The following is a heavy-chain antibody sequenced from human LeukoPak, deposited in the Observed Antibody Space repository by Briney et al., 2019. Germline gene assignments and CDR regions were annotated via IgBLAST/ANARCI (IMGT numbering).Heavy chain of an antibody. J-gene: IGHJ4*02. CDR2: IKQDGSEK. CDR1: GFTFSSYW. D-gene: IGHD2-15*01. CDR3: ARDDYCSGGNCDRSDY. V-gene: IGHV3-7*01. Sequence: GGSLRLSCAASGFTFSSYWMSWVRQAPGKGLEWVANIKQDGSEKYYVDSVKGRFTISRDNAKNSLYLQMNSLRAEDTAVYYCARDDYCSGGNCDRSDYWGQGTLVTVSP.